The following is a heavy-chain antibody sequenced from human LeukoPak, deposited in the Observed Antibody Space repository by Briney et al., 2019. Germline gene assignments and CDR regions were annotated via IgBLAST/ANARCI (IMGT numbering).Heavy chain of an antibody. CDR1: GSTFSSYG. Sequence: GRSLRLSCAASGSTFSSYGMHWVRQAPGKGLEWVAIIWYDGNNKYYADSLKGRFTISSDNSKNTLYLQINSLRAEDTAVYFCVRDRGSTNYFDYWGQGALVTVSS. V-gene: IGHV3-33*01. CDR2: IWYDGNNK. D-gene: IGHD3-10*01. CDR3: VRDRGSTNYFDY. J-gene: IGHJ4*02.